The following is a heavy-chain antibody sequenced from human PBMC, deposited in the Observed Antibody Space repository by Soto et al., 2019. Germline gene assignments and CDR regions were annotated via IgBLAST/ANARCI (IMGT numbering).Heavy chain of an antibody. CDR3: ATDHVDADY. CDR1: GYTFTSSG. Sequence: QVQLVQSGAEVKKPGASVKVSCKTSGYTFTSSGISWVRQAPGQGLEWMGWISSYNGSTNYAQNLQGRVTMTTDTSTSTAYMEVRSLTSDDTAVYYCATDHVDADYWGQGTLVTVSS. D-gene: IGHD5-18*01. V-gene: IGHV1-18*01. J-gene: IGHJ4*02. CDR2: ISSYNGST.